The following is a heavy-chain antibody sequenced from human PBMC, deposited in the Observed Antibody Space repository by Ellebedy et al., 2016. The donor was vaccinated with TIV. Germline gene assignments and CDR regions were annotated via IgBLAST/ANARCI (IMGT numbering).Heavy chain of an antibody. CDR2: ISYTGST. CDR3: ARGSMWFGELATYYYAMDV. J-gene: IGHJ6*02. CDR1: GGSISSRNYF. D-gene: IGHD3-10*01. V-gene: IGHV4-39*01. Sequence: SETLSLXCTVSGGSISSRNYFWGRIRQPPGKGLEWIGSISYTGSTNSNPSLRSRVTISVDTSKKQFSLKMNSVTASDTALYYCARGSMWFGELATYYYAMDVWGQGTTVTVSS.